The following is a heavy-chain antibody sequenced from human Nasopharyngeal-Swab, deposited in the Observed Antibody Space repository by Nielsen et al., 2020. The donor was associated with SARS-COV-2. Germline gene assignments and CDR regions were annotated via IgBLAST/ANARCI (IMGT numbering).Heavy chain of an antibody. CDR3: ARERAPLGAFDI. CDR1: GITFSSYA. Sequence: GALKNSRAASGITFSSYAMSRGRQAPGKGLEWVAVMSGGGGNTLYADSVKGRFTISRDNSKNRLYLQMKSLRAEDTALFYCARERAPLGAFDIWGQGTMVTVSS. D-gene: IGHD3-3*01. J-gene: IGHJ3*02. V-gene: IGHV3-23*01. CDR2: MSGGGGNT.